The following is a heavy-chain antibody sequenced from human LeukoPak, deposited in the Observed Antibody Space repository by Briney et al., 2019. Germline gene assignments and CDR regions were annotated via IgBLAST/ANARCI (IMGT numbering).Heavy chain of an antibody. V-gene: IGHV3-33*01. CDR3: ARTYNIRYFDS. J-gene: IGHJ4*02. CDR2: IWSGGSNQ. Sequence: GRSLRLSCAASGFSFSNYGMHWVRQAPGKGLEWVAVIWSGGSNQYYTDSVKGRFTISRDNSKNTLYLQMNSLRAGDTAVYYCARTYNIRYFDSWGQGTLVTVSS. CDR1: GFSFSNYG. D-gene: IGHD3-9*01.